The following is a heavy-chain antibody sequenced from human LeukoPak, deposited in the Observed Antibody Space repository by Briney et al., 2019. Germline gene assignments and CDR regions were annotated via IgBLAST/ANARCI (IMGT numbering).Heavy chain of an antibody. Sequence: GGSLRLSCVASGLTFSNYAVSWVRQAPGKGLEWVSTITDSGGSTYYADSVKGRFTISRDNSRNTLYPQMNSLRAEDTAVYYCANRADSSSWYADYWGQGTLVTVSS. CDR3: ANRADSSSWYADY. V-gene: IGHV3-23*01. CDR2: ITDSGGST. J-gene: IGHJ4*02. D-gene: IGHD6-13*01. CDR1: GLTFSNYA.